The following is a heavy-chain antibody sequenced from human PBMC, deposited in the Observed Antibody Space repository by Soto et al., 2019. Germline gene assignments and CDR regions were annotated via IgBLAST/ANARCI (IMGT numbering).Heavy chain of an antibody. CDR2: LYHSGST. CDR3: ARDRGYSDYDRRRFDY. Sequence: PSETLSLTCALSPGSISSSNWWSWLRQPPGKGLDWMGGLYHSGSTNYNPSLKSRVTISVDKSKNQFSLKLSSVTAADTAVYYCARDRGYSDYDRRRFDYWGQGTLVTVSS. CDR1: PGSISSSNW. V-gene: IGHV4-4*02. J-gene: IGHJ4*02. D-gene: IGHD5-12*01.